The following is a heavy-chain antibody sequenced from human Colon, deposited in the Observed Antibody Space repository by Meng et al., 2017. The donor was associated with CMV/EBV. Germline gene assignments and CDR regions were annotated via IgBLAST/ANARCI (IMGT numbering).Heavy chain of an antibody. D-gene: IGHD3-10*01. CDR3: ARGGGTPIRGVLPFDF. CDR1: GGSFSPYY. V-gene: IGHV4-34*01. CDR2: IDHTGST. Sequence: QVQLQQWGAGLLKPSETLSLTCALYGGSFSPYYWSWIRQSPGKGLEWIAEIDHTGSTNYNPSIKSRVTISIDTSNSHFSLNLTSATASDTAVYYCARGGGTPIRGVLPFDFWGQGTLVTVSS. J-gene: IGHJ4*02.